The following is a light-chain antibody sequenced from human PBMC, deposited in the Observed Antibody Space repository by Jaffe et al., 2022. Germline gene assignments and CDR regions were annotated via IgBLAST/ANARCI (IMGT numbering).Light chain of an antibody. CDR2: LGS. CDR1: QSLLHSNGYNY. V-gene: IGKV2-28*01. CDR3: MQALQTPVT. Sequence: DIVMTQSPLSLPVTPGEPASISCRSSQSLLHSNGYNYLDWYLQKPGQSPQLLIYLGSNRASGVPDRFSGSGSGTDFTLKISRAEAEDVGVYYCMQALQTPVTFGGGTKVEIK. J-gene: IGKJ4*01.